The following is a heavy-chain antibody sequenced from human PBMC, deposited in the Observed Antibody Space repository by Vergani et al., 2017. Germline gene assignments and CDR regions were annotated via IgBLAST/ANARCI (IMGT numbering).Heavy chain of an antibody. CDR2: INPNSGGT. J-gene: IGHJ6*03. CDR1: GYTFTGYY. D-gene: IGHD4-23*01. V-gene: IGHV1-2*02. CDR3: ARGAGGHNPIRYYYYYMDV. Sequence: QVQLVQSGAEVKKPGASVKVSCKASGYTFTGYYMHWVRQAPGQGLEWMGWINPNSGGTNYAQKFQGRVTMTRDTSISTAYMELSRLRSDDTAVYYCARGAGGHNPIRYYYYYMDVWGKGTTVTVSS.